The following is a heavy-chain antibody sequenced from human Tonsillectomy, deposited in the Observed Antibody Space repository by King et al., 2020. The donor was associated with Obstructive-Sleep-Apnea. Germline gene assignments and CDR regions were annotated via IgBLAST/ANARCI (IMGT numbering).Heavy chain of an antibody. Sequence: DVQLVESGGGLVKPGGSLRLSCAASGITISNGWMSWVRQAPGKGLEWVGRIKSQRDGGTTDYAAPVKGRFTISRDDSKNTLYLQMNSLKTEDTAVYHCTSDRFSRGFRDQIQIYLRYYGMDVWGQGTTVTVSS. CDR1: GITISNGW. V-gene: IGHV3-15*01. J-gene: IGHJ6*02. D-gene: IGHD3-10*01. CDR2: IKSQRDGGTT. CDR3: TSDRFSRGFRDQIQIYLRYYGMDV.